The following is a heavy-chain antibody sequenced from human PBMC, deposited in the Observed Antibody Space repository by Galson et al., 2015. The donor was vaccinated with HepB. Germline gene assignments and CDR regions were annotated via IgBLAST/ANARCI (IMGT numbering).Heavy chain of an antibody. V-gene: IGHV3-23*01. CDR1: AFPFSIYD. CDR3: AKVGGQWMVRNNWFDP. J-gene: IGHJ5*02. CDR2: ISSNGDST. Sequence: SLRLSCAASAFPFSIYDMTWVRQAPGKGLEWVSAISSNGDSTYYADSVKGRFTISRDNSKNTLYLQMNSLRAEDTAVYYCAKVGGQWMVRNNWFDPWGQGTLVSVSS. D-gene: IGHD6-19*01.